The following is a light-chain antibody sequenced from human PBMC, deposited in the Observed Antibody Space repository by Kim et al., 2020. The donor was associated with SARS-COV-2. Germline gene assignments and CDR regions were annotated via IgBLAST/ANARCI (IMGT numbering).Light chain of an antibody. Sequence: VTNSCTGSSSNIGAGYDVHWYQQLPGTAPKLLTYGNSNRPSGVPDRFSGSKSGTSASLAITGLQAEDEADYYCQSYDSSLSGPYVFGTGTKVTVL. V-gene: IGLV1-40*01. CDR2: GNS. J-gene: IGLJ1*01. CDR1: SSNIGAGYD. CDR3: QSYDSSLSGPYV.